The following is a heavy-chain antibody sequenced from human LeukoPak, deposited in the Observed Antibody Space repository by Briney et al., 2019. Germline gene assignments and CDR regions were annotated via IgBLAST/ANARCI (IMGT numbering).Heavy chain of an antibody. D-gene: IGHD3-22*01. J-gene: IGHJ3*02. V-gene: IGHV4-4*07. CDR2: IYTSGST. CDR1: GGSISSNY. Sequence: PSETLSLTCTVSGGSISSNYWSWIRQPAGKGLEWIGRIYTSGSTNYNPSLKSRVTMSVDTSKNQFSLKLSSVTAADTAVHYCARDAFYFDSSGYSDAGFDIWGHGTMVTVSS. CDR3: ARDAFYFDSSGYSDAGFDI.